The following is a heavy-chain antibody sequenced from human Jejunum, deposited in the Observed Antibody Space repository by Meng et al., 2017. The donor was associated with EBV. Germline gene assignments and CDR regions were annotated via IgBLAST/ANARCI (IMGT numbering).Heavy chain of an antibody. CDR2: IDHSGRT. V-gene: IGHV4-34*01. D-gene: IGHD2-8*02. Sequence: QAHVQPWGAGPLRPSETLSLTCAVYGGSFSDYYWSWIRQPPGKGLEWIGEIDHSGRTNYNPSLKSRVTLSLLTSKDHFSLRLSSVTAADTAVYYCATFNCTVGTCSFDSWGQGTLVTVFS. J-gene: IGHJ4*02. CDR3: ATFNCTVGTCSFDS. CDR1: GGSFSDYY.